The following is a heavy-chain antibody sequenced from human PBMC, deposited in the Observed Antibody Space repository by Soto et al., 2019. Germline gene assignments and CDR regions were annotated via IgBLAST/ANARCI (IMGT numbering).Heavy chain of an antibody. CDR3: ARFVVPATRHPDFDY. J-gene: IGHJ4*02. CDR2: IYYSGSP. D-gene: IGHD2-15*01. Sequence: QLQLQESGPGLVKPSETLSLTCTVSGGSISSSNYYWGWIRQPPGKGLDWIGNIYYSGSPYYNPSLKSLVTNAIVTSKNPFSLRLNSMTTADTRVYYCARFVVPATRHPDFDYWGQVTLVTFAS. CDR1: GGSISSSNYY. V-gene: IGHV4-39*01.